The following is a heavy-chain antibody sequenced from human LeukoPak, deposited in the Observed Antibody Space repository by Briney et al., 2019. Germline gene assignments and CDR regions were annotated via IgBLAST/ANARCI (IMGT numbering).Heavy chain of an antibody. CDR1: GFTFSSYS. CDR2: ISSSSSYI. J-gene: IGHJ6*03. D-gene: IGHD2-2*01. Sequence: GGSLRLSCAASGFTFSSYSMNWVRQAPGKGLEWVSSISSSSSYIYYADSVKGRFTISRDNAKNSLYLQMNSLRAEDTAVYYCARESYDIVVVPAAPDMDVWGKGTTVTVSS. CDR3: ARESYDIVVVPAAPDMDV. V-gene: IGHV3-21*01.